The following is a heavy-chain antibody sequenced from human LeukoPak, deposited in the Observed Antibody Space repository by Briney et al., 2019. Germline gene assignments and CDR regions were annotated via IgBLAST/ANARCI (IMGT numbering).Heavy chain of an antibody. CDR3: ARTSRDGYNMRFDP. D-gene: IGHD5-24*01. CDR2: IYYSGST. Sequence: SETLSPTCTVSGGSISSYYWSWIRQPPGKGLEWIGYIYYSGSTNYNPSLKSRVTISVDTSKNQFSPKLSSVTAADTAVYYCARTSRDGYNMRFDPWGQGTLVTVSS. V-gene: IGHV4-59*01. J-gene: IGHJ5*02. CDR1: GGSISSYY.